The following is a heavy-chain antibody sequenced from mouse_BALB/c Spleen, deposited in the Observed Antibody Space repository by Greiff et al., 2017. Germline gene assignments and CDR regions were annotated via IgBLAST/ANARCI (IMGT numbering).Heavy chain of an antibody. J-gene: IGHJ2*01. CDR2: IWSGGST. CDR3: ARNRDGSSRYYFDY. Sequence: VKLMESGPGLVQPSQSLSITCTVSGFSLTSYGVHWVRQSPGKGLEWLGVIWSGGSTDYNAAFISRLSISKDNSKSQVFFKMNSLQADDTAIYYCARNRDGSSRYYFDYWGQGTTLTVSS. D-gene: IGHD1-1*01. CDR1: GFSLTSYG. V-gene: IGHV2-4-1*01.